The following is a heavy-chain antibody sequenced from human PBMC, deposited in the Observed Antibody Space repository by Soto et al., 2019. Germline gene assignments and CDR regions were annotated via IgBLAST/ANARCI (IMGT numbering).Heavy chain of an antibody. CDR3: ARLGSYYQALDS. CDR2: IYYAGTT. V-gene: IGHV4-59*08. CDR1: GGSINNYY. Sequence: PSETLSLTCSVSGGSINNYYWSWIRQPPGKGLEFIGYIYYAGTTTYNPSLKSRVTISVDMSKNQFSLKLSSVTAADTAVYYCARLGSYYQALDSWGQGTLVTVSS. D-gene: IGHD3-10*01. J-gene: IGHJ4*02.